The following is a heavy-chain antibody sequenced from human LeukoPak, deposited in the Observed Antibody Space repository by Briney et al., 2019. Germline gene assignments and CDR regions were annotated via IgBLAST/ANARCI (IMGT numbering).Heavy chain of an antibody. D-gene: IGHD6-13*01. J-gene: IGHJ3*02. V-gene: IGHV1-24*01. CDR3: ASSALVPDAFDI. CDR1: GYTLTELS. Sequence: ASVKVSCKVSGYTLTELSMHWVRQAPGKGLEWMGGFGPEDGETIYAQKFQGRVTMTEDTSTDTAYMELSSLRSEDTAVYYCASSALVPDAFDIWGQGTMVTVSS. CDR2: FGPEDGET.